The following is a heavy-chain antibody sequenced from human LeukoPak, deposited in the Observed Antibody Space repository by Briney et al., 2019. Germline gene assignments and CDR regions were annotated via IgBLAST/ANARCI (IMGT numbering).Heavy chain of an antibody. D-gene: IGHD6-13*01. Sequence: KSSETLSLTCAVYGGSFSGYYWSWIRQPPGKGLEWIGYIYYSGSTNYNPSLKSRVTISVDTSKNQFSLKLSSVTAADTAVYYCARIPYSSSWYYYYGMDVWGQGTTVTVSS. J-gene: IGHJ6*02. CDR2: IYYSGST. CDR3: ARIPYSSSWYYYYGMDV. V-gene: IGHV4-59*01. CDR1: GGSFSGYY.